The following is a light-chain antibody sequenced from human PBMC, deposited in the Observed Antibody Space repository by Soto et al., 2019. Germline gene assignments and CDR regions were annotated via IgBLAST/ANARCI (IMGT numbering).Light chain of an antibody. Sequence: QAVLTQPPSVSAAPGQEVTISCSGSSSNIGNNSVSWYQQLPGTAPNLLIYDNNKRPSGIPDRFSGSKSGTSATLGITGLQTGDEADYYCGTWDSSLSAFYVFGTGTKVTVL. CDR3: GTWDSSLSAFYV. CDR1: SSNIGNNS. J-gene: IGLJ1*01. CDR2: DNN. V-gene: IGLV1-51*01.